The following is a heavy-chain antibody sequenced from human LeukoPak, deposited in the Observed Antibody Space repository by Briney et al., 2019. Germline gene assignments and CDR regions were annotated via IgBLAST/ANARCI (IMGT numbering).Heavy chain of an antibody. CDR1: GYSFTSYY. CDR3: ARDRGSSWYVDY. Sequence: GASVKVSCKTSGYSFTSYYIHWVRQAPGQGLEWMGWINPSSGGTEYAQKFQGRVTMTGDTSISTAYMELSRLRSDDTAVYYCARDRGSSWYVDYWGQGTLLTVSS. D-gene: IGHD6-13*01. CDR2: INPSSGGT. V-gene: IGHV1-2*02. J-gene: IGHJ4*02.